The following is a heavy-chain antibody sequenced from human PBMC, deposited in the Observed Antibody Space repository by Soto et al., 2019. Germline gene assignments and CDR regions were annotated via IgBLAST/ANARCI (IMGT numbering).Heavy chain of an antibody. CDR3: ASSGLWTEPYAFDI. Sequence: ASVNVSCKASGYTFTSYGISWVRQAPGQGLEWMGWISAYNGNTNYAQKLQGRVTMTTDTSTSTAYMELRSLRSDDTAVYYCASSGLWTEPYAFDIWGQGTMVTVSS. D-gene: IGHD3-10*01. V-gene: IGHV1-18*01. CDR1: GYTFTSYG. CDR2: ISAYNGNT. J-gene: IGHJ3*02.